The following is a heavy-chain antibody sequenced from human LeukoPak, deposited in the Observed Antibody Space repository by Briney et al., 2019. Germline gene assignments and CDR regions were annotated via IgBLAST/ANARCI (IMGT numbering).Heavy chain of an antibody. CDR3: ARVGYYDSSGYYRDAFDI. CDR2: IYHSGST. Sequence: SETLPLTCAVSGDSISSNNWWSWVRQPPGKGLEWIAEIYHSGSTNYNPSLESRITLSVDKSNNQFSLNLRSVTAADTAVYYCARVGYYDSSGYYRDAFDIWGQGTMVTVSS. CDR1: GDSISSNNW. D-gene: IGHD3-22*01. V-gene: IGHV4-4*02. J-gene: IGHJ3*02.